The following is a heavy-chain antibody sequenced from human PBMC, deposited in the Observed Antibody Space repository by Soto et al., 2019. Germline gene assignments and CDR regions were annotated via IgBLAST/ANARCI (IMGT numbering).Heavy chain of an antibody. CDR3: VRGVVAANCFDY. CDR2: INSDGSAT. CDR1: GFTFSSYW. V-gene: IGHV3-74*01. Sequence: HPGGSLRLSCAASGFTFSSYWMHWVRQAPGKGLVWVSRINSDGSATNYADSVKGRFTISRDNAKNTLYLQMNSLRAEDTAMYFCVRGVVAANCFDYWGQGALVTVSS. D-gene: IGHD2-15*01. J-gene: IGHJ4*02.